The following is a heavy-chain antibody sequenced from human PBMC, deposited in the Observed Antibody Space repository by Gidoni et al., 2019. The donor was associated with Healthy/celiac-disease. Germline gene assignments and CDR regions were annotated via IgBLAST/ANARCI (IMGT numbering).Heavy chain of an antibody. J-gene: IGHJ4*02. D-gene: IGHD3-22*01. V-gene: IGHV4-39*01. CDR1: GGSISSSSYY. CDR3: ARQYDTAWGSYYYDSSGYSPSDY. CDR2: IYYSGST. Sequence: QLQLQESGPGLVKPSETLSLTCTVSGGSISSSSYYWGWIRQPPGKGREWIGSIYYSGSTYYNPSLKSRVTISVDTSKNQFSLKLSSVTAADTAVYYCARQYDTAWGSYYYDSSGYSPSDYWGQGTLVTVSS.